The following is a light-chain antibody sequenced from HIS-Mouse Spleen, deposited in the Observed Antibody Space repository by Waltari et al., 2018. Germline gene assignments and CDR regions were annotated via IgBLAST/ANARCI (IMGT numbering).Light chain of an antibody. Sequence: QSALTQPRPVSGSPGQAVIISCTGTSSDVGGYISVSRYQQHPGKAPKLMIYDVSKRPSGVPDRFSGSKSGNTASLTISGLQAEDEADYYCCSYAGSYTLVFGGGTKLTVL. CDR2: DVS. CDR1: SSDVGGYIS. J-gene: IGLJ2*01. CDR3: CSYAGSYTLV. V-gene: IGLV2-11*01.